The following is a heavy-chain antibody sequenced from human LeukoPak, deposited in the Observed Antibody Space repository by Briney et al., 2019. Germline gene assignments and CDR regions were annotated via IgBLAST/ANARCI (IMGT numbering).Heavy chain of an antibody. V-gene: IGHV4-59*01. J-gene: IGHJ4*02. D-gene: IGHD3-16*01. CDR1: GGSISSYY. Sequence: PSETLSLTCTVSGGSISSYYWSWIRQPPGKGLEWIGYIYYSGSTNYNPSLKSRVTISVDTSKNQFSLKLSSVTAADTAVYYCARVIITTDPPGYEYYFDYWGQGTLVTVSS. CDR2: IYYSGST. CDR3: ARVIITTDPPGYEYYFDY.